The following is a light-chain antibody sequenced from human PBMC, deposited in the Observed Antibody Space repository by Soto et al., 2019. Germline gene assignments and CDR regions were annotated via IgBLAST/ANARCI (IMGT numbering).Light chain of an antibody. J-gene: IGKJ1*01. Sequence: ETVLTQSPATLSLSPGESATLSCRASQSVGSNLAWYQQKPGQPPRLLISGASTRATGIPARFSGSGSGTEFTLTISSLQSEDFAVYYCQQYNNWPPMFGQGTKVDIK. CDR3: QQYNNWPPM. CDR1: QSVGSN. V-gene: IGKV3-15*01. CDR2: GAS.